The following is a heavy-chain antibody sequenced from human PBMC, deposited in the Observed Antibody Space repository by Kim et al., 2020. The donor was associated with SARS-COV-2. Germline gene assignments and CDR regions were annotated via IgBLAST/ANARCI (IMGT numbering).Heavy chain of an antibody. D-gene: IGHD1-26*01. CDR1: GLTFSNCA. CDR3: GRDGRWGNGDFDI. V-gene: IGHV3-23*01. J-gene: IGHJ2*01. Sequence: GGSLRLSCAASGLTFSNCALSWVRQAPGKGLEWVSAISTGGTTSYADSVKGGLTISRDNSKNTVHLQINSLLGADTAVDYCGRDGRWGNGDFDIWG. CDR2: ISTGGTT.